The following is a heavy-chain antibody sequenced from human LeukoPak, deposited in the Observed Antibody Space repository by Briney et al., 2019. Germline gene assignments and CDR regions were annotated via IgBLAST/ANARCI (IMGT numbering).Heavy chain of an antibody. CDR3: ASELRWGY. CDR2: INSDGSTT. D-gene: IGHD4-23*01. Sequence: GGSLRLSCAASGFTFSSYWMHWVRQAPGKGLVWVARINSDGSTTSYAASVKGRFMISSDNAKNTLYLQMTSLRGEDTAVYYCASELRWGYWGQGTLVTVSS. V-gene: IGHV3-74*01. CDR1: GFTFSSYW. J-gene: IGHJ4*02.